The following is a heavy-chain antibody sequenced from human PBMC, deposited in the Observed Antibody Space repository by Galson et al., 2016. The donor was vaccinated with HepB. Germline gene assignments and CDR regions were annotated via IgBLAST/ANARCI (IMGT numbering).Heavy chain of an antibody. Sequence: SLRLSCAASGFTFSSYAMSWVRQAPGKGLEWVSAISGSGGSTYYADSVKGRFTISRDNSKNTLYLQMNSLRAEDTAVYYCAKDLSYSSSWYSHYSYYGMDVWGQGTTVTVSS. D-gene: IGHD6-13*01. J-gene: IGHJ6*02. CDR1: GFTFSSYA. V-gene: IGHV3-23*01. CDR2: ISGSGGST. CDR3: AKDLSYSSSWYSHYSYYGMDV.